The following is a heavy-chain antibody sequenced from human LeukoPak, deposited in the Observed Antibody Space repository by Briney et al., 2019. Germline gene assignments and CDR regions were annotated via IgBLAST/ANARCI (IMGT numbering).Heavy chain of an antibody. Sequence: ASVKVSFKASGYTFTSYGISWVRQAPGQGLEWMGWISAYNGNTNYAQKLQGRVTMTTDTSTSTAYMELRSLRSDDTAVYYCARERGYCSSTSSACYMDVWGKGTTVTVSS. V-gene: IGHV1-18*01. D-gene: IGHD2-2*01. CDR3: ARERGYCSSTSSACYMDV. CDR1: GYTFTSYG. J-gene: IGHJ6*03. CDR2: ISAYNGNT.